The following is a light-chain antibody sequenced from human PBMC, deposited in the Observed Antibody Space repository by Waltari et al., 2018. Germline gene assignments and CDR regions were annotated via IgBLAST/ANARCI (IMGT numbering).Light chain of an antibody. CDR3: QQYNSWPYT. Sequence: EIVLTQSPGALSLSPGERATLSCRASQSVTSIYLAWYQQKPGQAPRLLIYGVSSRATGIPDRFSGSGSGTDFTLTISRLEPEDFAVYYCQQYNSWPYTFGQGTKLEIK. CDR2: GVS. J-gene: IGKJ2*01. V-gene: IGKV3-20*01. CDR1: QSVTSIY.